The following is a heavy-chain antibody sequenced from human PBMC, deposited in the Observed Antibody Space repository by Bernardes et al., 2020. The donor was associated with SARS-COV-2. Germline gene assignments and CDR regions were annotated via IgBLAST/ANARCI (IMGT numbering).Heavy chain of an antibody. Sequence: GGSLRLSCAASGFTFSNYAMNWVRQAPGKGLEWVSCISGSGSSIYYADSVKGRFTISRDNSKNSLYLQMNSLRDEDTAVYYCAKDREGSIAAAGTGDYWGHGNLWSVSS. CDR3: AKDREGSIAAAGTGDY. CDR2: ISGSGSSI. D-gene: IGHD6-13*01. CDR1: GFTFSNYA. V-gene: IGHV3-48*02. J-gene: IGHJ4*01.